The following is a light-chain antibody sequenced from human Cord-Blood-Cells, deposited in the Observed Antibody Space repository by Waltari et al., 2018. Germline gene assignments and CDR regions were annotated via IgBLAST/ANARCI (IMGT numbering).Light chain of an antibody. Sequence: SYELTQPPSVSVSPGQTASITCSGDKLGDKYACWYQQKPGQSPVLVIYQDSKRPSGIPERFAGSNSGNTATLTISGTQAMDEADYYWQAWDSSTVRVFGGGTKLTGL. CDR2: QDS. CDR1: KLGDKY. J-gene: IGLJ2*01. V-gene: IGLV3-1*01. CDR3: QAWDSSTVRV.